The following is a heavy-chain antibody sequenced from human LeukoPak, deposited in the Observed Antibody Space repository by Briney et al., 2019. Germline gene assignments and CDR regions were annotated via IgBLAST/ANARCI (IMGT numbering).Heavy chain of an antibody. CDR1: GGSISSYY. J-gene: IGHJ6*02. D-gene: IGHD3-22*01. CDR3: ARHARDYYDTSGFGMDV. V-gene: IGHV4-59*08. Sequence: PSETLSLTCTVSGGSISSYYWSWIRQPPGKGLEWIGYIYYSGSTNYNPSLRSRVTISLDTSKNQFSLKLSSVTAADTAVYYCARHARDYYDTSGFGMDVWGQGTTVTVSS. CDR2: IYYSGST.